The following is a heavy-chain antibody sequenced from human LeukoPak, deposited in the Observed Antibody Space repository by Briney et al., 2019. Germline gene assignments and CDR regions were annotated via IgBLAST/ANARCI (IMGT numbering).Heavy chain of an antibody. CDR3: ARFHRYYGGGYYLDY. J-gene: IGHJ4*02. D-gene: IGHD2-15*01. CDR1: RGPLSSYW. V-gene: IGHV4-59*08. Sequence: SETLSLTRTVSRGPLSSYWWIGVRQPPGKGLEWIGHIFHSGSTTYNASLQSRLTISVDTSKNQFSLNLNSVTAADTALYYCARFHRYYGGGYYLDYWGQGTLVTVSS. CDR2: IFHSGST.